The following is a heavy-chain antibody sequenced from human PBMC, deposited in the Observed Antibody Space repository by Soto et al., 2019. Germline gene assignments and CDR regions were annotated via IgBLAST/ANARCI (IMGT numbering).Heavy chain of an antibody. CDR2: IYPAASDA. J-gene: IGHJ4*01. V-gene: IGHV5-51*01. CDR3: ARVLCFCAICHTGSRLCFDY. D-gene: IGHD3-3*01. Sequence: PGESLKISCKASGYKFSSYWIAWLRQVPGKGLEWMGVIYPAASDARYSPSFQGQVTLSVDNSISTAYLQCSSLKASDTAMYYCARVLCFCAICHTGSRLCFDYWGHGALVTVSS. CDR1: GYKFSSYW.